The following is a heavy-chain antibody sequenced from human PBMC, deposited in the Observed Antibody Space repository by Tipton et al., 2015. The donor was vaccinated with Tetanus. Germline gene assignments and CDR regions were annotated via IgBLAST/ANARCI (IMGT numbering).Heavy chain of an antibody. D-gene: IGHD4-17*01. CDR1: GFTFSAFG. CDR2: IWFDGSNE. CDR3: VRDRLRSKYFSGMDV. Sequence: RSLRLSCVASGFTFSAFGMHWVRQAPGKGLEWVAVIWFDGSNEYYADSVKGRFTISRDNSRNTVNLQMNGLRAEDTAMYFCVRDRLRSKYFSGMDVWGQGTTVTVSS. V-gene: IGHV3-33*01. J-gene: IGHJ6*02.